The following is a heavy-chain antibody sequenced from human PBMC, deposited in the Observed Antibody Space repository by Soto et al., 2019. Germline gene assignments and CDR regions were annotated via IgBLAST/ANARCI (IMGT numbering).Heavy chain of an antibody. Sequence: GASVKVSCKASGYTFTSYGISCVRQAPGQGLEWMGWINAGNGNTKYSQKFQGRVTITRDTSASTAYMELSSLRSEDTAVYYCARGITLPTPLDYWGQGTLVTVSS. J-gene: IGHJ4*02. CDR3: ARGITLPTPLDY. CDR2: INAGNGNT. CDR1: GYTFTSYG. V-gene: IGHV1-3*01. D-gene: IGHD1-20*01.